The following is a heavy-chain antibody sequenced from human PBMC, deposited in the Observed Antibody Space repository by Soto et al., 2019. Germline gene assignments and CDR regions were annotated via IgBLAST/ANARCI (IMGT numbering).Heavy chain of an antibody. D-gene: IGHD1-20*01. Sequence: QVQLQESGPGLVKPSQTLSLTCTVSGGSISSGGYYWGWIRQHPGKGLEWIGYIYYSGSTYYNPSLKSRVTISVDTSKNQFSLKLSSVTAADTAVYYCARDPQSITGNFRAFDIWGQGTMVTVSS. CDR1: GGSISSGGYY. V-gene: IGHV4-31*03. J-gene: IGHJ3*02. CDR2: IYYSGST. CDR3: ARDPQSITGNFRAFDI.